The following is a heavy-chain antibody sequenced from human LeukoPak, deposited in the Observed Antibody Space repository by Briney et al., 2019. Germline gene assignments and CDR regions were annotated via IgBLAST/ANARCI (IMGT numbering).Heavy chain of an antibody. CDR1: GYTFTSCD. CDR3: AIEFATVVVSAVISAFDI. D-gene: IGHD2-2*02. CDR2: MNPNSGNT. J-gene: IGHJ3*02. Sequence: ASVKVSCKASGYTFTSCDINWVRQATGQGLERMGWMNPNSGNTGYAQKFQGRVTMTRDTSIRTAYMELSRLRSDDTAVYYCAIEFATVVVSAVISAFDIWGQGTMVTVSS. V-gene: IGHV1-8*01.